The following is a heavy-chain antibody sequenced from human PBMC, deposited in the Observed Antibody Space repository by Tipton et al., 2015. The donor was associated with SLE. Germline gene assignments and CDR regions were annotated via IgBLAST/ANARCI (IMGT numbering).Heavy chain of an antibody. J-gene: IGHJ4*02. V-gene: IGHV4-59*01. CDR2: ISRSGGT. CDR1: GGSFSGYY. Sequence: TLSLTCAVYGGSFSGYYWIWIRQAPGKGLEWIGYISRSGGTRYNPSLNSRVTMSVDTSKNQFSLKLSSVTAADTAVYYCARDGGGGGWSFDYWGQGTLVTVSS. CDR3: ARDGGGGGWSFDY. D-gene: IGHD2-15*01.